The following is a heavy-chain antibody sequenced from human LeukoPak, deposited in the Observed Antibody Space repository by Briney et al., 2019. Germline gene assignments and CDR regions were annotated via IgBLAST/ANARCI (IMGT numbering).Heavy chain of an antibody. D-gene: IGHD6-13*01. CDR1: GFTFKSYD. V-gene: IGHV3-13*01. J-gene: IGHJ3*02. Sequence: GGSLRLSCAASGFTFKSYDMHWVRQAAGEGLEWVSAIGTAGDTYYPGSVKGRFTISRENAKNSLYLQMNSLRAEDTAVYYCARDPFGIAAAGGAFDIWGQGTMVTVSS. CDR3: ARDPFGIAAAGGAFDI. CDR2: IGTAGDT.